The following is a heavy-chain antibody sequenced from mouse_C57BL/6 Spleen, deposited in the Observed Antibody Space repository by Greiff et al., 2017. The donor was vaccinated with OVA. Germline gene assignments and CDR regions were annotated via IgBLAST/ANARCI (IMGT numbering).Heavy chain of an antibody. Sequence: EVQLQQSGAELVRPGASVKLSCTASGYNITDDYMHWVKQRPEQGLEWIGWIDPESGDTEYDSKFQGKATITAEPSSNTAYLQLSSLTSEDTAVYYCTTPSSVVAPYFDYWGQGTTLTVSS. J-gene: IGHJ2*01. CDR3: TTPSSVVAPYFDY. D-gene: IGHD1-1*01. V-gene: IGHV14-4*01. CDR2: IDPESGDT. CDR1: GYNITDDY.